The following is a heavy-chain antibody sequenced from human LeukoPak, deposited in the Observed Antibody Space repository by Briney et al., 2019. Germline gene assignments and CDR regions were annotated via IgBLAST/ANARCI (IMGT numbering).Heavy chain of an antibody. CDR1: GYTSTGYY. J-gene: IGHJ3*02. D-gene: IGHD3-22*01. V-gene: IGHV1-2*02. Sequence: GASVKVSCKAFGYTSTGYYMHWVRQAPGQGLEWMGWINPNSGGTNYAQKFQGRVTMTRDTSISTAYMELSRLRSDDTAVYYCARDRDDRSAFDIWGQGTMVTVSS. CDR2: INPNSGGT. CDR3: ARDRDDRSAFDI.